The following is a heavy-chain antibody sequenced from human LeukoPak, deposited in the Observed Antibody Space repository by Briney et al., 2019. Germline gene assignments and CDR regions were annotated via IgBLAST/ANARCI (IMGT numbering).Heavy chain of an antibody. CDR3: ARVGYCSSTSCYPGFTTNWFDP. V-gene: IGHV1-69*13. J-gene: IGHJ5*02. CDR1: GGTFSSYA. Sequence: SVKVSYKASGGTFSSYAISWVRQAPGQGLEWMGGIIPIFGTANYAQKFQGRVTITADESTSTAYMELSSLRSEDTAVYYCARVGYCSSTSCYPGFTTNWFDPWGQGTLVTVSS. D-gene: IGHD2-2*01. CDR2: IIPIFGTA.